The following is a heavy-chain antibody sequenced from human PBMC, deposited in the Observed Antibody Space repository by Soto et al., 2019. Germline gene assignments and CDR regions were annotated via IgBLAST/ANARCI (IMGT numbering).Heavy chain of an antibody. CDR3: AKXSLDSYGSSYYYYGMDV. CDR2: ISGSGGST. J-gene: IGHJ6*02. D-gene: IGHD5-18*01. V-gene: IGHV3-23*01. Sequence: GGSLRLSCAASGFTFSGYAMSWVRQAPGKGLEWVSAISGSGGSTYYADSVKGRFTISRDNSKNTLYLQMNSLRAEDTAVYYCAKXSLDSYGSSYYYYGMDVWGQGTTVTVSS. CDR1: GFTFSGYA.